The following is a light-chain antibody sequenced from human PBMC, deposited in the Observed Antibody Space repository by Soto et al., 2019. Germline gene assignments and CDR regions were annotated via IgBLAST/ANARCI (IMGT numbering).Light chain of an antibody. CDR2: EGT. CDR3: CSYAGSNILV. CDR1: SSDVGSYNL. Sequence: QSALTQPASVSGSPGQSITISCTGTSSDVGSYNLVSWYQQHPGEAPKLMIYEGTKRPSGVSNRFSRSKSGNTASLTISGLQAEDEADYYCCSYAGSNILVFGGGTKLTVL. J-gene: IGLJ3*02. V-gene: IGLV2-23*01.